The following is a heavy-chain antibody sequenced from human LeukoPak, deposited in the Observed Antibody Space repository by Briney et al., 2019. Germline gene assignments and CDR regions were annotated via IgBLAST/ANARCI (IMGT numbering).Heavy chain of an antibody. CDR1: GYTFIDYY. CDR3: ARDHAYSPDSALDI. CDR2: NNPKNGDT. J-gene: IGHJ3*02. Sequence: ASIKVSCKASGYTFIDYYIHWVRQAPGQGLEWMGWNNPKNGDTSYAQKFQGRVTMTRDTSINTANMELSSLTSDDTAIYYCARDHAYSPDSALDIWGQGTVVTVSS. D-gene: IGHD4-11*01. V-gene: IGHV1-2*02.